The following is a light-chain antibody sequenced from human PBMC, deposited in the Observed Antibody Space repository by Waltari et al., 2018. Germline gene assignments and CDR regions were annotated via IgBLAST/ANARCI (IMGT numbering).Light chain of an antibody. J-gene: IGKJ4*01. V-gene: IGKV3-11*01. Sequence: EIVMTQSPATLSLSPGESATLSCRASQSVSTYLAWYQHKPGQAPRLLIYDASNRAAGIPARCVGSGSGTDFTLTISRLEPEDFAVYYCQERSNWPGGSFGGGTKVEIK. CDR3: QERSNWPGGS. CDR1: QSVSTY. CDR2: DAS.